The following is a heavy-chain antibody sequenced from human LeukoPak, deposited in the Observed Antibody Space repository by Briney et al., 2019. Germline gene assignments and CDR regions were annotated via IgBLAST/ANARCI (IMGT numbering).Heavy chain of an antibody. Sequence: GGSLRLSCAASGFTFSSYSMNWVRQAPGKGLEWVSSISSSSSYIYYADSVKGRFTISRDNAKNSLYLQMNSLRAEDTAVYYCAKDRWGEQWLEPDYWGQGSLVTVSS. CDR2: ISSSSSYI. CDR3: AKDRWGEQWLEPDY. J-gene: IGHJ4*02. V-gene: IGHV3-21*01. D-gene: IGHD6-19*01. CDR1: GFTFSSYS.